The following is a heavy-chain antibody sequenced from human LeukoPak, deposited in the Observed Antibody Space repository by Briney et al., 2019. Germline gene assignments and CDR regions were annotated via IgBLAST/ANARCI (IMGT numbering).Heavy chain of an antibody. J-gene: IGHJ1*01. Sequence: SETLSLTCTVSGGSISSYYWSWIRQPPGKGLEWIGYIYYIGSTNYNPSLKSRVTISVDTSKNQFSLKLSSVTAADTAVYYCARAPNLYSGSYYFQHWGQGTLVTVSS. CDR1: GGSISSYY. D-gene: IGHD1-26*01. CDR3: ARAPNLYSGSYYFQH. CDR2: IYYIGST. V-gene: IGHV4-59*01.